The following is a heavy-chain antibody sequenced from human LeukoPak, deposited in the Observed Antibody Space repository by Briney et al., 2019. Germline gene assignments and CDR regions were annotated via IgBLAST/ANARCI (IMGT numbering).Heavy chain of an antibody. CDR1: GGSFSGYY. CDR2: IYYSGST. V-gene: IGHV4-34*01. J-gene: IGHJ6*02. D-gene: IGHD3-10*01. Sequence: SETLSLTCAVYGGSFSGYYWSWIRQPPGKGLEWIGSIYYSGSTYYNPSLKSRVAISVDTSKNQFSLNLSSVTATDTAVYYCARRSGIYYYYGMDVWGQGTTVTVSS. CDR3: ARRSGIYYYYGMDV.